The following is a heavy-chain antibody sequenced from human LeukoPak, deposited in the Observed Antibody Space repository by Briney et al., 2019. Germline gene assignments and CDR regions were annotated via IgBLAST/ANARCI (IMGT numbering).Heavy chain of an antibody. J-gene: IGHJ4*02. CDR1: GFIVSSNY. CDR3: ANPRDSSTWYTFDY. V-gene: IGHV3-53*01. D-gene: IGHD6-13*01. Sequence: GGSLRLSCAASGFIVSSNYMSWVRQTPGKGLEWVSVIHSGGTIYYAGSVKGRFTISRDNSKNTLYLQMNSLRAEDTAVYYCANPRDSSTWYTFDYWGQGTLVTVSS. CDR2: IHSGGTI.